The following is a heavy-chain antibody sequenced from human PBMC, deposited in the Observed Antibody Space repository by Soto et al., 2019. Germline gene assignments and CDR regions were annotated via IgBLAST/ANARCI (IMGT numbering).Heavy chain of an antibody. Sequence: QLLQSGGDLVQPGGSLRLSCSVSGFTFFNYAMSWVRQAPGKGLEWLSSISDGGDTTYYADSVKGRFTISRDNSKSTFYLQMNSLRAEDTAAYYCASVGGVVRVVRGAFDFWGQGAMVTVSS. J-gene: IGHJ3*01. CDR2: ISDGGDTT. CDR3: ASVGGVVRVVRGAFDF. D-gene: IGHD3-10*01. V-gene: IGHV3-23*01. CDR1: GFTFFNYA.